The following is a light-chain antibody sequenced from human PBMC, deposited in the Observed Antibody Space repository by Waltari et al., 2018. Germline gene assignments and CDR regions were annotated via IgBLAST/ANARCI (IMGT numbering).Light chain of an antibody. J-gene: IGLJ2*01. CDR1: SSDVGGYNY. CDR3: CSYTTRTTL. CDR2: GVS. Sequence: QSAPTQPPSVSGSPGQSVTISCTGTSSDVGGYNYVSWYQQHPGKVPKLLIYGVSHRPSGFSDRFSGSKSGNTASLTISGLQAEDEADYYCCSYTTRTTLFGGGTRLTVL. V-gene: IGLV2-14*01.